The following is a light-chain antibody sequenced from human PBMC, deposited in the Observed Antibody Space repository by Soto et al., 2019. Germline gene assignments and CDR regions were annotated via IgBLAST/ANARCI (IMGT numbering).Light chain of an antibody. CDR2: DAS. V-gene: IGKV3-20*01. CDR1: QSFRGL. CDR3: QQYGSSPRT. Sequence: EVVLTQSPVTLSLSPGERATLSCRASQSFRGLLAWYQQKPGQAPRLLIYDASSRAAGIPDRFSGSGSGTDFILTISRLEPGDFAVYYCQQYGSSPRTFGQGTRLEI. J-gene: IGKJ5*01.